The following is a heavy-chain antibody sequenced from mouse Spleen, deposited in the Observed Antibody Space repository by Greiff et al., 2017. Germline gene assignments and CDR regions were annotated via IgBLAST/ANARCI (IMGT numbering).Heavy chain of an antibody. CDR2: IHPNSGST. D-gene: IGHD2-4*01. Sequence: QVQLQQPGAELVKPGASVKLSCKASGYTFTSYWMHWVKQRPGQGLEWIGMIHPNSGSTNYNEKFKSKATLTVDKSSSAAYMQLSSLTSEDSAVYYCARPGSTMITTEGLYAMDYWGQGTSVTVSS. V-gene: IGHV1-64*01. CDR3: ARPGSTMITTEGLYAMDY. J-gene: IGHJ4*01. CDR1: GYTFTSYW.